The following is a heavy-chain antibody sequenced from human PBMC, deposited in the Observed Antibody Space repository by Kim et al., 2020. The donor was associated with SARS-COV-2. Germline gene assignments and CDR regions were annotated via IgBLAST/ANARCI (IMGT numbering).Heavy chain of an antibody. CDR1: GYTFTSYG. J-gene: IGHJ4*02. D-gene: IGHD1-26*01. CDR3: ARAPGATVDY. V-gene: IGHV1-18*01. Sequence: ASVKVSCKASGYTFTSYGISWVRQAPGQGLEWMGWINIHNGNTDYAQKFQGRVTVTTDTSTSTAYMELRSLRSDDTAVYYCARAPGATVDYWGQGTLVTVSS. CDR2: INIHNGNT.